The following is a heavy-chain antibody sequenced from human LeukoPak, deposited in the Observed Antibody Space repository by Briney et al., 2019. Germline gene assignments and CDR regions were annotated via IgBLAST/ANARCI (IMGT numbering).Heavy chain of an antibody. D-gene: IGHD3-9*01. J-gene: IGHJ6*03. Sequence: ASVKVSCKASGYTFTSYDINWVRQATGQGLEWMGWMNPNSGNTGYAQKFQGRVTMTRNTSISTAYMELSSLRSEDTAVYYCARGPTYYDILTGLYYYYYMDVWGKGTTVTISS. CDR1: GYTFTSYD. V-gene: IGHV1-8*01. CDR3: ARGPTYYDILTGLYYYYYMDV. CDR2: MNPNSGNT.